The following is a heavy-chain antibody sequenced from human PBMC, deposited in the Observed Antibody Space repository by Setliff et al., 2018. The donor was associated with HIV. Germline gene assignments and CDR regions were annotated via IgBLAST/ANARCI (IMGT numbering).Heavy chain of an antibody. J-gene: IGHJ6*02. Sequence: ASVKVSCKASGYTFTSDYIHWVRQAPGQGLEWMGIINPSGGSTSYAQKFQGRVTMTRDTSTSTVYMELSSLRSEDTAVYYCARDHCSSSGCYEYSYYGMDVWGQETTVTVSS. D-gene: IGHD2-2*01. CDR3: ARDHCSSSGCYEYSYYGMDV. CDR2: INPSGGST. CDR1: GYTFTSDY. V-gene: IGHV1-46*01.